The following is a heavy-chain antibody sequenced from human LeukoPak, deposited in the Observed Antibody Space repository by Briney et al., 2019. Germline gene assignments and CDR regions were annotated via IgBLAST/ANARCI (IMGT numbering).Heavy chain of an antibody. CDR2: INPNSGGT. D-gene: IGHD5-12*01. CDR3: ARTPHGGYHLDY. CDR1: GYTFTGYY. V-gene: IGHV1-2*02. Sequence: ASVKVSCKASGYTFTGYYMHWVRQAPGQGLEWMGWINPNSGGTNYAQKFQGRVTMTRDTSISTAYMELSRLRSDDTAVYYCARTPHGGYHLDYWGQGTLVTVSS. J-gene: IGHJ4*02.